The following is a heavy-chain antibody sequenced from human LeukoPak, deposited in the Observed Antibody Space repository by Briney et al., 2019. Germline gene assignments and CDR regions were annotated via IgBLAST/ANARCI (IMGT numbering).Heavy chain of an antibody. V-gene: IGHV4-59*01. CDR2: IYFSGST. CDR1: GGSLSSFY. Sequence: SGALSLPFPVSGGSLSSFYWSWVRQPPGEGLGWIGVIYFSGSTNYNPSLKSRVTISVDTSKNQFSLKLSSVTAADTAVYYCARVAAPYSSGWYKRYYFDYWGQGTLVTVSS. CDR3: ARVAAPYSSGWYKRYYFDY. J-gene: IGHJ4*02. D-gene: IGHD6-19*01.